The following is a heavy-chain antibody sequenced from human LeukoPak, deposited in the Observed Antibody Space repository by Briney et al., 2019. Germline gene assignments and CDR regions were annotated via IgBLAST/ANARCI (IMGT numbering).Heavy chain of an antibody. CDR2: ISGGGAKR. CDR1: GFTFDNYA. CDR3: AKCSAGYYNHAFDI. V-gene: IGHV3-23*01. J-gene: IGHJ3*02. Sequence: PGGSLRLSCAASGFTFDNYAMNWVRQAPGKGLEWVSYISGGGAKRHYSDSVKGRFTISRDNPKNTLYLQINNLRAEDTAMYYWAKCSAGYYNHAFDIWGRGTMVTVSS. D-gene: IGHD3-10*02.